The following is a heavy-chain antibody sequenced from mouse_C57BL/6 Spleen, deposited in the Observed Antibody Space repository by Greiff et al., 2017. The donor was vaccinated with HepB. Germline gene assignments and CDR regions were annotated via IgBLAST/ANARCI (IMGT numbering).Heavy chain of an antibody. Sequence: HLVESGPELVKPGASVKISCKASGYSFTDYNMNWVKQSNGKSLEWIGVINPNYGTTSYNQKFKGKATLTVDQSSSTAYMQLNSLTSEDSAVYYCARVFITTVVDSLYAMDYWGQGTSVTVSS. CDR3: ARVFITTVVDSLYAMDY. CDR2: INPNYGTT. D-gene: IGHD1-1*01. V-gene: IGHV1-39*01. CDR1: GYSFTDYN. J-gene: IGHJ4*01.